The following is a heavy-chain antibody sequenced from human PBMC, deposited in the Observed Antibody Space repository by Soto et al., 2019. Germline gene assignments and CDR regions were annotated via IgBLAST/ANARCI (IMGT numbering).Heavy chain of an antibody. Sequence: GLVKFSCKASGFRFPTHAMHWVRQAPGQSLEWLVWIKCGTGQTKHSQGFRGRVSSTRATSASTAYRELSSLRSDDTAVYYYARGKGMEENYYDYGLDCGGQGTTVMVSS. D-gene: IGHD1-1*01. CDR1: GFRFPTHA. J-gene: IGHJ6*02. CDR3: ARGKGMEENYYDYGLDC. V-gene: IGHV1-3*01. CDR2: IKCGTGQT.